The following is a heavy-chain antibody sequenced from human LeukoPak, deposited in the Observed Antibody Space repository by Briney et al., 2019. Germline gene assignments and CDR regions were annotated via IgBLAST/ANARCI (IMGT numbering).Heavy chain of an antibody. J-gene: IGHJ4*02. CDR3: ASEGIAAAGIDY. D-gene: IGHD6-13*01. Sequence: SQTLSLTCTVSGGSICSGGYYWSWIRQHPGKGLEWIGYIYYSGSTYYNPSLKSRVTISVDTSKNQFSLKLSSVTAADTAVYYCASEGIAAAGIDYWGQGTLVTVSS. V-gene: IGHV4-31*03. CDR1: GGSICSGGYY. CDR2: IYYSGST.